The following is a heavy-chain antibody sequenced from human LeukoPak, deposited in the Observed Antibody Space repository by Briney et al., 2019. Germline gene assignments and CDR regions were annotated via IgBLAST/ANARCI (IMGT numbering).Heavy chain of an antibody. CDR1: GFTVSSNY. Sequence: GGSLRLSCAASGFTVSSNYMSWVRQAPGKGLEWVSAISGSGGSTYYADSVKGRFTISRDNSKNTLYLQINSLRAEDTAVYYCAKDRMINYYGSGSYYNGFDYWGQGTLVTVSS. V-gene: IGHV3-23*01. CDR2: ISGSGGST. CDR3: AKDRMINYYGSGSYYNGFDY. D-gene: IGHD3-10*01. J-gene: IGHJ4*02.